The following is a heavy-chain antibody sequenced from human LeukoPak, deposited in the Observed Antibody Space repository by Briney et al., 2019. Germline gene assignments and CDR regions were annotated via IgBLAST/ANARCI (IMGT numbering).Heavy chain of an antibody. CDR1: GGSISSSSYY. CDR2: IYYSGST. V-gene: IGHV4-39*01. D-gene: IGHD5-12*01. J-gene: IGHJ5*02. Sequence: SETLSLTCTVSGGSISSSSYYWGWIRQPPGKGLEWIGGIYYSGSTYYNPSLKSRVTISVDTSKNQFSLKLSSVTAADTAVYYCARRYVWFDPWGQGTLVTVSS. CDR3: ARRYVWFDP.